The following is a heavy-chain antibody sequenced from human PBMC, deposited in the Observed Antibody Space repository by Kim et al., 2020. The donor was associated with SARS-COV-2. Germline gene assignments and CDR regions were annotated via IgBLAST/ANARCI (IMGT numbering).Heavy chain of an antibody. V-gene: IGHV4-39*01. CDR1: GGSISSSSYY. CDR2: IYYSGST. Sequence: SETLSLTCTVSGGSISSSSYYWGWIRQPPGKGLEWIGSIYYSGSTYYNPSLKSRVTISVDTSKNQFSLKLSSVTAADTAVYYCASVSGYLQGDAFDIWGQGTMVTVSS. D-gene: IGHD3-22*01. CDR3: ASVSGYLQGDAFDI. J-gene: IGHJ3*02.